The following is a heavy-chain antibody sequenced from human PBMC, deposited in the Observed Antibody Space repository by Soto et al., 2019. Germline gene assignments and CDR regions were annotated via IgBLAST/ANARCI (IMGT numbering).Heavy chain of an antibody. V-gene: IGHV4-39*01. CDR3: ARQGSGSYNYYYGMDV. CDR2: IYYSGST. D-gene: IGHD1-26*01. J-gene: IGHJ6*02. CDR1: GGSISSSSYY. Sequence: QLQLQESGPGLVKPSETLSLTCTVSGGSISSSSYYWGWIRQPPGKGLEWIGSIYYSGSTYYNPSLKSRVTISVDTSKNQFSLKLSSVTAAGTAVYYCARQGSGSYNYYYGMDVWGQGTTVTVSS.